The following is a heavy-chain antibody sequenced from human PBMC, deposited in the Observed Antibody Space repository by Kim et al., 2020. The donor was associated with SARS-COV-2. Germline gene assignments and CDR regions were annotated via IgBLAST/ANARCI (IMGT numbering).Heavy chain of an antibody. V-gene: IGHV4-59*13. D-gene: IGHD6-13*01. CDR3: ARDIAAAGYFDP. CDR2: IYYSGST. CDR1: GGSISSYY. J-gene: IGHJ5*02. Sequence: SETLSLTCTVSGGSISSYYWSWIRQPPGKGLEWIGYIYYSGSTNYNPSLKSRVTISVDTSKNQFSLKLSSVTAADTAVYYCARDIAAAGYFDPWGQGTLVTVSS.